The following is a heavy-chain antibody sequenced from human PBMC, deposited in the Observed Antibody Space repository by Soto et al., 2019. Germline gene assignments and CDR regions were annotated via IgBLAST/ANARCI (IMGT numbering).Heavy chain of an antibody. CDR3: APVRYYYDSSGYSAYYFDY. D-gene: IGHD3-22*01. Sequence: SETLSLTCTVSGGSISSGDYYWSWIRQPPGKGLEWIGYIYYSGSTYYNPSLKSRVTISVDTSKNQFSLKLSSVTAADAAVYYCAPVRYYYDSSGYSAYYFDYWGQGTLVTVSS. V-gene: IGHV4-30-4*01. CDR2: IYYSGST. CDR1: GGSISSGDYY. J-gene: IGHJ4*02.